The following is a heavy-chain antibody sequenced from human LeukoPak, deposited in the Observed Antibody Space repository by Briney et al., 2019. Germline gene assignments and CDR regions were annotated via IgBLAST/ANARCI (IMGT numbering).Heavy chain of an antibody. D-gene: IGHD3-10*01. J-gene: IGHJ5*02. V-gene: IGHV4-59*01. Sequence: SETLSLTCTVSGGSISSYYWSWIRQPPGKGLEWIGYIYYSGSTNYNPSLKSRVTISVDTSKNQFSLKLSSVTAADTAVYYCAGDTGITRILPAFQFDPWGQGTLVTVSS. CDR2: IYYSGST. CDR3: AGDTGITRILPAFQFDP. CDR1: GGSISSYY.